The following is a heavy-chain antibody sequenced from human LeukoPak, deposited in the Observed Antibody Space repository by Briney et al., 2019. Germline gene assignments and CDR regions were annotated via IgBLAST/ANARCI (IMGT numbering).Heavy chain of an antibody. J-gene: IGHJ3*02. V-gene: IGHV4-39*07. CDR2: IYYSGST. D-gene: IGHD1-26*01. Sequence: PSETLSLTCTVSGGSISSSSYYWGWIRQPPGKGLEWIGSIYYSGSTYYNPSLKSRVTISVDTSKNQFSLKLSSVTAADTAVYYCARVNLNGVGARMSVAASAFDIWGQGTMVTVSS. CDR1: GGSISSSSYY. CDR3: ARVNLNGVGARMSVAASAFDI.